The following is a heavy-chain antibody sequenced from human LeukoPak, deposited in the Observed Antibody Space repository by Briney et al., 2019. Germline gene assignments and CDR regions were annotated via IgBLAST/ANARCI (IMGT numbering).Heavy chain of an antibody. CDR1: GFTFDDYA. D-gene: IGHD6-13*01. Sequence: PGGSLRLSCAASGFTFDDYAMHWVRQAPGKGLEWVSGISWNSGSIGYADSVKGRFTISRDDAKNSLYLQMNSLRAEDTALYYCAKDGIPLIAAALGLDYWGQGTLVTVSS. J-gene: IGHJ4*02. CDR2: ISWNSGSI. CDR3: AKDGIPLIAAALGLDY. V-gene: IGHV3-9*01.